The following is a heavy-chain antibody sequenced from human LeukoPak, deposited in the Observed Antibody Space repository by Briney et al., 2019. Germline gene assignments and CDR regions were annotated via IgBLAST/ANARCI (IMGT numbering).Heavy chain of an antibody. CDR2: ISGSGGST. V-gene: IGHV3-23*01. CDR3: AKVVGAVAGSYGMDV. CDR1: GFTFSSYA. Sequence: GGSLRLSCAASGFTFSSYAMSWVRQAPGKGLEWVSSISGSGGSTYYADSVKGRFTISRDNSKNTLYLQMNSLRAEDTAVYYCAKVVGAVAGSYGMDVWGQGTTVTVSS. J-gene: IGHJ6*02. D-gene: IGHD6-19*01.